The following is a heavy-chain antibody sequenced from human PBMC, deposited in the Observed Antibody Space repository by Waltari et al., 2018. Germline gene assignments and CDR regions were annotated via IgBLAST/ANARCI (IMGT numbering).Heavy chain of an antibody. V-gene: IGHV1-24*01. D-gene: IGHD6-19*01. J-gene: IGHJ5*02. Sequence: QVQLVQSGAEVKKPGASVKVSCKVSGYTLTELSMNWVRQSPGKGREWMGGFEPEDGETIYAQKFQGRVTMTENTSTDTAYMELSSLRSEDTAVYYCATGPSVAGMGDWFDPWGQGTLVTVSS. CDR2: FEPEDGET. CDR3: ATGPSVAGMGDWFDP. CDR1: GYTLTELS.